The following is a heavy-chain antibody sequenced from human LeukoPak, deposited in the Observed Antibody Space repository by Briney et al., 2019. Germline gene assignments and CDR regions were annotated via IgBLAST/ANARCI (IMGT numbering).Heavy chain of an antibody. J-gene: IGHJ4*02. D-gene: IGHD7-27*01. CDR3: IKDRTGTYSFDY. Sequence: GGSLRLSCSAYGFTLSSYSMHWVRQGPGKGLEYVSTSGGATYYADSVKGRFTISRDNAKNTLYLQMSSLRAEDTAVYYCIKDRTGTYSFDYWGQGTLVTVSS. V-gene: IGHV3-64D*09. CDR1: GFTLSSYS. CDR2: SGGAT.